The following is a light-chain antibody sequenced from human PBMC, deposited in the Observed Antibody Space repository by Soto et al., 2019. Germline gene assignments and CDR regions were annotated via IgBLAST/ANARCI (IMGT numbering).Light chain of an antibody. CDR2: EVS. CDR3: FSFTSSISYV. CDR1: SSDVGGYNY. J-gene: IGLJ1*01. V-gene: IGLV2-14*01. Sequence: QSALTQPASVSGSPGQSITISCTGTSSDVGGYNYVSWYQQHPGKAPKLMIYEVSNRPSGVSNRFSGSKSGNTASLTISGLQAEDEADYYYFSFTSSISYVFGPGTKLTVL.